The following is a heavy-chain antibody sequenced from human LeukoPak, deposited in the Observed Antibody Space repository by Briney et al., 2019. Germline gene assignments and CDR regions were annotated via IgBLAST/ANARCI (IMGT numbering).Heavy chain of an antibody. CDR2: IIPIFGTA. CDR3: ARALVVVAATPEPCYYGMYV. CDR1: GGTFISYA. Sequence: GASVTVSCQASGGTFISYAISWVRQAPGRGLEWMGGIIPIFGTANYAQKVQGRVTITTDESTSTAYMELSSLRAEDTAVYYCARALVVVAATPEPCYYGMYVWGKGTTVTVAS. V-gene: IGHV1-69*05. D-gene: IGHD2-15*01. J-gene: IGHJ6*04.